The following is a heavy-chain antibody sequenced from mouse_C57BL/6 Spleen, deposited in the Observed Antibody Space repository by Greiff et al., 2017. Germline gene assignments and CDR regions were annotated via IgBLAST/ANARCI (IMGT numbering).Heavy chain of an antibody. V-gene: IGHV1-15*01. CDR3: TSEDTTVADYFDY. CDR1: GYTFTDYE. D-gene: IGHD1-1*01. Sequence: VQLQQSGAELVRPGASVTLSCKASGYTFTDYEMHWVKQTPVHGLEWIGAIDPETGGTAYNQKFKGQAILTADKSSSTAYMELRSLTSEDSAVYYCTSEDTTVADYFDYWGQGTTLTVSS. J-gene: IGHJ2*01. CDR2: IDPETGGT.